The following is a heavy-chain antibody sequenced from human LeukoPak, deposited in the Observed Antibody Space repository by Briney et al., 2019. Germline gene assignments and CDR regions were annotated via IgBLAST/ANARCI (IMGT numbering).Heavy chain of an antibody. Sequence: SETLSLTCTVSGGSISSGGYYWSWIRQHPGKGLEWIGYIYYSGSTYYNPSLKSRVTISVDTSKNQFPLKLSSVTAADTAVYYCARGYDAKIRYWGQGTLVTVSS. V-gene: IGHV4-31*03. J-gene: IGHJ4*02. CDR2: IYYSGST. CDR3: ARGYDAKIRY. D-gene: IGHD3-22*01. CDR1: GGSISSGGYY.